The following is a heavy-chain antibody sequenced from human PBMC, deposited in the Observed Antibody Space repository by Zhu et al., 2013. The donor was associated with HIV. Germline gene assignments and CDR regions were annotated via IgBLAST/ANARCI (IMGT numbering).Heavy chain of an antibody. J-gene: IGHJ3*02. D-gene: IGHD3-22*01. Sequence: QVQLVQSGAEVKKPGASVKVSCKASGYTFTGYYMHWVRQAPGQGLEWMGWINPNSGGTNYAQKFQGRVTMTRDTSISTAYMELSRLRSDDTAVYYCARDHYDSSGRGDAFDIWGQGTMVTVSS. V-gene: IGHV1-2*02. CDR3: ARDHYDSSGRGDAFDI. CDR1: GYTFTGYY. CDR2: INPNSGGT.